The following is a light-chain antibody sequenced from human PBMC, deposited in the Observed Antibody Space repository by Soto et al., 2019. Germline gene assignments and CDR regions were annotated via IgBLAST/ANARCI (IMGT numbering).Light chain of an antibody. CDR1: QSLGGRK. J-gene: IGKJ3*01. CDR2: AAS. CDR3: EHYGGSPLS. V-gene: IGKV3-20*01. Sequence: EIVLTQSPGTLSLSPGERATLSCRASQSLGGRKLAWYQQKPGQPPRLLIHAASTRATGIPDRFSGSGSGTDFTLTSSRLEPEDFAVYFCEHYGGSPLSFGPGTKVDVK.